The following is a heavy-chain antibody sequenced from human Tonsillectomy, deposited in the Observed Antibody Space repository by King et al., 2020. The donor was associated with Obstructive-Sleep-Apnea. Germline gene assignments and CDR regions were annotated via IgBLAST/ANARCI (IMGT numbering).Heavy chain of an antibody. J-gene: IGHJ4*02. CDR2: IYHIGST. Sequence: PLQESGPGLVKPSETLSLTCTVSGFSISSGYYWGWIRQPPGKGLEWIGSIYHIGSTYYNPSLKSRVTISVDTSKNQFSLKLSSVTAADTAVYYCARVILSRGYFDYWGQGTLVTVSS. V-gene: IGHV4-38-2*02. CDR1: GFSISSGYY. D-gene: IGHD2-21*01. CDR3: ARVILSRGYFDY.